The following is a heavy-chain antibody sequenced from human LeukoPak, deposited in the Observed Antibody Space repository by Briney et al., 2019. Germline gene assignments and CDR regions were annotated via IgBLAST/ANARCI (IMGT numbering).Heavy chain of an antibody. CDR1: GFTFSSYA. CDR2: ISYDGSNK. V-gene: IGHV3-30*04. J-gene: IGHJ3*02. CDR3: ARSREVVDDAFDI. D-gene: IGHD2-15*01. Sequence: GGSLRLSCAASGFTFSSYAMHWVRQAPGKGLERVAVISYDGSNKYYADSVKGRFTISRDNSKNTLYLQMNSLRAEDTAVYYCARSREVVDDAFDIWGQGTMVTVSS.